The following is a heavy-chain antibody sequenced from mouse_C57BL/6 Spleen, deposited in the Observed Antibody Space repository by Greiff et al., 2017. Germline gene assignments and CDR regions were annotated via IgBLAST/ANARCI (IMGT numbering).Heavy chain of an antibody. D-gene: IGHD2-3*01. V-gene: IGHV5-9-1*02. Sequence: EVQLVESGEGLVKPGGSLKLSCAASGFTFSSYAMSWVRQTPEKRLEWVAYISSGGDYIYYADPVKGRFTISRDNARNTLYLQMSSLKSEDTAMYYCTRDTPHDGYYPFDVWGTGTTVTVSS. CDR3: TRDTPHDGYYPFDV. J-gene: IGHJ1*03. CDR2: ISSGGDYI. CDR1: GFTFSSYA.